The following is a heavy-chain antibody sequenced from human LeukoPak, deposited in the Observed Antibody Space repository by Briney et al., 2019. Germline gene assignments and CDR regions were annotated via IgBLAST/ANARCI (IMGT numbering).Heavy chain of an antibody. D-gene: IGHD3-3*01. V-gene: IGHV3-30*02. J-gene: IGHJ6*03. Sequence: GGSLRLSCAASGFTFSDYGIHWVRQAPGKGLEWVAFVRFDGTTKFYADSVRGRFTISRDNSQNTVSLQVNNLRTEDTALYYCAKRSLSDAGGHYYYMDVWGKGTTVTVSS. CDR2: VRFDGTTK. CDR1: GFTFSDYG. CDR3: AKRSLSDAGGHYYYMDV.